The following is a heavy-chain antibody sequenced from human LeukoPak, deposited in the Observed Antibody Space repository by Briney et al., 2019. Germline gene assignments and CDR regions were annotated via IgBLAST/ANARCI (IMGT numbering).Heavy chain of an antibody. D-gene: IGHD3-3*01. J-gene: IGHJ6*03. V-gene: IGHV3-21*01. CDR1: GFIFSSHS. CDR2: ISSSSTYI. CDR3: ARAPAMILRPNYMDV. Sequence: PGGSLRLSCAASGFIFSSHSMNWVRQAPGKGLEWVSFISSSSTYIYYADSMKGRFTISRDDAKSSLYLQMSSLRAEDTAVYYCARAPAMILRPNYMDVWGKGTTVTVSS.